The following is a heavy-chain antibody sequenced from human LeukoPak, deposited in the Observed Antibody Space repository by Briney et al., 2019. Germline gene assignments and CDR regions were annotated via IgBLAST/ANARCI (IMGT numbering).Heavy chain of an antibody. D-gene: IGHD1-14*01. V-gene: IGHV3-30*02. CDR1: GFTFSGYG. J-gene: IGHJ5*02. CDR2: IRYDGSNK. CDR3: AKDTTPPKGGFEP. Sequence: GGSLRLSSAASGFTFSGYGMHWVRQAPGKGLEWVAFIRYDGSNKYYADSVKGRFTISRDNSKNTLYLQMNSLRAEDTAVYYCAKDTTPPKGGFEPWGQGTLVTVSS.